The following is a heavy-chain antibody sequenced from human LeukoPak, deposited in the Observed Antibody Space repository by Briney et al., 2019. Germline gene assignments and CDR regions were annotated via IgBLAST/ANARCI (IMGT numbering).Heavy chain of an antibody. CDR2: INPNSGGT. J-gene: IGHJ4*02. D-gene: IGHD2-8*01. CDR3: ARGHSRSPNGY. Sequence: ASVKVSCKASGYTFTGYYMHWVRQAPGQGLEWMGWINPNSGGTNYAQKFQGRVTMTRDMSTSTVYMELSSLRSEDTAVYYCARGHSRSPNGYWGQGTLVTVSS. V-gene: IGHV1-2*02. CDR1: GYTFTGYY.